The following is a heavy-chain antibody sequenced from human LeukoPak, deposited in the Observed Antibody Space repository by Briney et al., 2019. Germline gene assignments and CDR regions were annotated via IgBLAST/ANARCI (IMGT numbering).Heavy chain of an antibody. CDR1: GFTFNNNA. D-gene: IGHD6-25*01. J-gene: IGHJ6*03. Sequence: PGGSLRLSCAASGFTFNNNAMSWVRQAPGKGLEWVSTISGSGGSTFYADSVKGRFTISRDNSKNTLYMQMNSLRAEDTAVYYCAKANRLYYYYMDVWGKGTTVTVSS. V-gene: IGHV3-23*01. CDR3: AKANRLYYYYMDV. CDR2: ISGSGGST.